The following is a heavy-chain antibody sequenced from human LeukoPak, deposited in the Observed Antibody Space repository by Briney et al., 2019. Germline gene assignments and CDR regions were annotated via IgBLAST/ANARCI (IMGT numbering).Heavy chain of an antibody. CDR2: IYYSGST. CDR3: ARGGHMVRFSYFDY. Sequence: SETLSLTCTVSGGSINSYYWSWIRQPPGKGLEWIGCIYYSGSTNYNPSLKSRVTISVDTSKNQFSLKLSSVTAADTAVYYCARGGHMVRFSYFDYWGQGTLVTVSS. V-gene: IGHV4-59*12. CDR1: GGSINSYY. D-gene: IGHD3-10*01. J-gene: IGHJ4*02.